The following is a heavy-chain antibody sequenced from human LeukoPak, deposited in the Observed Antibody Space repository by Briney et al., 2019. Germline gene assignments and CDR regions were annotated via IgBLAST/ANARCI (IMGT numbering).Heavy chain of an antibody. V-gene: IGHV4-4*02. Sequence: SETLSLTCAVSGGSISSSNWWSWVRQPPGQGLEWIGYIYYSGSTNYNPSLKSRVTISVDTSKNQFSLKLSSVTAADTAVYYCAKAVTTGLDYFDYWGQGTLVTVSS. CDR1: GGSISSSNW. J-gene: IGHJ4*02. D-gene: IGHD4-17*01. CDR3: AKAVTTGLDYFDY. CDR2: IYYSGST.